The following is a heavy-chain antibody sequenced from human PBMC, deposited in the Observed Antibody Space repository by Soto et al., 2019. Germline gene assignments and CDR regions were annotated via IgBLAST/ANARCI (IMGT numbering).Heavy chain of an antibody. D-gene: IGHD1-1*01. CDR2: INSDGSST. J-gene: IGHJ4*02. CDR3: ARDWPRTRYRAWNY. Sequence: GGFLRLSCAASGFTFSSYWMHWVRQAPGKGLVWVSRINSDGSSTSYADSVKGRFTISRDNAKNTLYLQMNSLRAEDTAVYYCARDWPRTRYRAWNYWGQGTLVTVSS. V-gene: IGHV3-74*01. CDR1: GFTFSSYW.